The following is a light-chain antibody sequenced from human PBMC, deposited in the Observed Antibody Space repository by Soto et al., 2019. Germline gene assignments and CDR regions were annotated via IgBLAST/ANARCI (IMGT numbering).Light chain of an antibody. Sequence: QSVLTQPASVSGSLGQSITISCTGTRTDIGGYNYVSWYQQYPGKAPKLVICEVTSRPSGISDRFSGSKSGNTASPTISGLQAEDEADYFCTSYTNSKAYILFGGGTKLTVL. CDR2: EVT. CDR3: TSYTNSKAYIL. V-gene: IGLV2-14*01. CDR1: RTDIGGYNY. J-gene: IGLJ2*01.